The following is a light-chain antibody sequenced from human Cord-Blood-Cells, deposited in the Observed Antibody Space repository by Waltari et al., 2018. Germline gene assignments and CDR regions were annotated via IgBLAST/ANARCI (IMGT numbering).Light chain of an antibody. Sequence: QSALTQPASVSGSPGQSITNSCTGTSSDVGIDNLVSWYQKHPGKAPKLMIYEVIKRPLGVYNVLSGSKSGNTASLTISGLQAEDESDYYCCSYAGSSTSLVFGTGTKVTVL. CDR3: CSYAGSSTSLV. CDR1: SSDVGIDNL. V-gene: IGLV2-23*02. CDR2: EVI. J-gene: IGLJ1*01.